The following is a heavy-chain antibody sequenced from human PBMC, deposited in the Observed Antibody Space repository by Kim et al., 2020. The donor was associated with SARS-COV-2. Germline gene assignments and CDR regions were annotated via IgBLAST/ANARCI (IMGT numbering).Heavy chain of an antibody. CDR3: ARDCSSTSCYADYYYGMDV. V-gene: IGHV1-18*04. J-gene: IGHJ6*02. CDR1: GYTFTSYG. D-gene: IGHD2-2*01. Sequence: ASVKVSCKASGYTFTSYGISWVRQAPGQGLEWMGWISAYNGNTNYAQKLQDRVTMTTDTSTSTAYMELRSLRSDDTAVYYCARDCSSTSCYADYYYGMDVWGQGTTVTVSS. CDR2: ISAYNGNT.